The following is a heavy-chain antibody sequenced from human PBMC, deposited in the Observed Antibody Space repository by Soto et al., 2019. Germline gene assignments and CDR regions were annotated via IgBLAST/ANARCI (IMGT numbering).Heavy chain of an antibody. CDR3: ARDFYGGYTYGPGDY. D-gene: IGHD5-18*01. J-gene: IGHJ4*02. CDR1: GFMFSAYW. CDR2: IHGDGGKI. Sequence: GYLRLSCAASGFMFSAYWMSWVRQAPGKGLEWVANIHGDGGKIYYVDSVKGRFTISRDNAKRSLYLQMNSLRAEDTAVYYCARDFYGGYTYGPGDYWGQGALVTVSS. V-gene: IGHV3-7*01.